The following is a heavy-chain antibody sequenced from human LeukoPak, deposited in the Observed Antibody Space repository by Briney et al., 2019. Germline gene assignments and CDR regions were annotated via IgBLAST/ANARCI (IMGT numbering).Heavy chain of an antibody. V-gene: IGHV4-59*01. CDR2: MYYNGET. CDR1: GGSISSYY. Sequence: PETLSLTCTVSGGSISSYYWSWVRQPPGKGREWIGYMYYNGETNYNPSLKSRVTISVERSKKQFSLKLSSVTAADTAVYYCVRERVYGHSAAVDRWGQGTLVTVSS. D-gene: IGHD4-17*01. CDR3: VRERVYGHSAAVDR. J-gene: IGHJ5*02.